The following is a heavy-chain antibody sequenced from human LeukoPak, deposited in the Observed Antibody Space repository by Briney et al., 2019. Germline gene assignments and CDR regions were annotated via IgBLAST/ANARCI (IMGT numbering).Heavy chain of an antibody. CDR3: ARLYYSSGMVV. J-gene: IGHJ6*02. CDR1: GGSISSRSYY. CDR2: IYYSGST. V-gene: IGHV4-39*01. Sequence: PSETLSLACTVYGGSISSRSYYWGWIRQPPVKGLEWIWSIYYSGSTYYTPSLQSRVTISVDTSKNQFSVKLSSVPAADTAGHYCARLYYSSGMVVWGQGTTVTVSS.